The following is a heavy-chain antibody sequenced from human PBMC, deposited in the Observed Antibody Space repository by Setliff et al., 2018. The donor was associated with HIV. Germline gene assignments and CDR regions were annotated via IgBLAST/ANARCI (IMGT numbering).Heavy chain of an antibody. J-gene: IGHJ4*02. D-gene: IGHD1-26*01. CDR3: ARGRKWELLRQEDYFDY. CDR2: INPSGGST. Sequence: ASVKVSCKASGYTFTGYYMHWVRQAPGQGLEWMGIINPSGGSTSYAQKFQGRVTMTRDTSTSTVYMELSSLRSEDTAVYYCARGRKWELLRQEDYFDYWGQGTLVTVSS. CDR1: GYTFTGYY. V-gene: IGHV1-46*01.